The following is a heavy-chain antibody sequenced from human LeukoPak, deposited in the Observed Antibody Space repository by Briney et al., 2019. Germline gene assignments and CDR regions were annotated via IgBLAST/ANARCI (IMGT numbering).Heavy chain of an antibody. D-gene: IGHD4-17*01. CDR3: ARGVDGDYSFDY. Sequence: GGSLRLSCSASGFTVSSNYMSWVRQAPGKGLEWVSFIYSCGSTYYADSVKGRFTISRDNSKHPLYLQMNSLRAEDPAVYYCARGVDGDYSFDYWGQGTLVTVSS. CDR1: GFTVSSNY. CDR2: IYSCGST. J-gene: IGHJ4*02. V-gene: IGHV3-53*01.